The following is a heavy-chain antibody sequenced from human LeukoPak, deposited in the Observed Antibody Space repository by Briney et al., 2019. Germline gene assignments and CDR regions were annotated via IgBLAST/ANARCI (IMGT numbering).Heavy chain of an antibody. CDR3: ARRVRAYCTGGSCYDDWYFDL. Sequence: SETLSLTCSVSGGSISSYYWSWIRQPPGKGLECIGYIYYSGSTNDNPSLKSRVTISVDTSKNHFSLNLSSVTAADTAVYYCARRVRAYCTGGSCYDDWYFDLWGRGTLVTVSS. V-gene: IGHV4-59*08. J-gene: IGHJ2*01. D-gene: IGHD2-15*01. CDR1: GGSISSYY. CDR2: IYYSGST.